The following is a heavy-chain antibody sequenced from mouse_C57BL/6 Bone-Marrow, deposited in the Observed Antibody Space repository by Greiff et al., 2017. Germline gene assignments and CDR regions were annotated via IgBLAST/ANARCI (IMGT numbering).Heavy chain of an antibody. V-gene: IGHV1-59*01. CDR2: IDPSDSYP. D-gene: IGHD2-3*01. CDR1: GYTFTSYW. J-gene: IGHJ3*01. Sequence: QVQLKQPGAELVRPGTSVKLSCKASGYTFTSYWMHWVKQRPGQGLEWIGVIDPSDSYPNYNQKFKGKATLTVDTSSSTAYMQLSSLTSEDSAVYYCARWLLRFAYWGQGTLVTVSA. CDR3: ARWLLRFAY.